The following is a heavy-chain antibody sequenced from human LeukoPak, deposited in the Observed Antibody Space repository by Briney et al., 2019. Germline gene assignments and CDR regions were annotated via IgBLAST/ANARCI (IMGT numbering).Heavy chain of an antibody. CDR3: AGGKAVAGTPAYYLDY. CDR1: GGSFSGYY. CDR2: INHSGST. Sequence: SETLSLTCAVYGGSFSGYYWSWIRQPPGKGLEWIGEINHSGSTNYNPSLKSRVTISVDTSKNQFSLKLSSVTAADTAVYYCAGGKAVAGTPAYYLDYWGQGTLVTVSS. D-gene: IGHD6-19*01. J-gene: IGHJ4*02. V-gene: IGHV4-34*01.